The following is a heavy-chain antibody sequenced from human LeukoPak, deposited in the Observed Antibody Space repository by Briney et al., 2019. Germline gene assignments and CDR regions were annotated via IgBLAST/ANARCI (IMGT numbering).Heavy chain of an antibody. V-gene: IGHV4-4*02. J-gene: IGHJ4*02. CDR2: IGNDGTR. CDR1: GGSIDRTNY. CDR3: TRENRPFCPFAF. D-gene: IGHD3-3*01. Sequence: SETLSLTCGVSGGSIDRTNYWGWARQAPGKGLGGIGKIGNDGTRNYNPSLRSRVAMSFDRANNYFSLSLTAVTAADTAVYYCTRENRPFCPFAFWGQGVMVTVSS.